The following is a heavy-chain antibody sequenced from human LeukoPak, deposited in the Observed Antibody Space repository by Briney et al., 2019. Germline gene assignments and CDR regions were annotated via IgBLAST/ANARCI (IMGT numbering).Heavy chain of an antibody. D-gene: IGHD2-2*02. V-gene: IGHV4-39*07. Sequence: SETLSLTCTVSGGSISSSSYYWGWIRQPPGKGLEWNGSIYYSGSTYYNPSLKSRVTISVDTSKNQFSLKLSSVTAADTAVYYCARATGCSSTSCYTGWFDPWGQGTLVTVSS. CDR3: ARATGCSSTSCYTGWFDP. J-gene: IGHJ5*02. CDR1: GGSISSSSYY. CDR2: IYYSGST.